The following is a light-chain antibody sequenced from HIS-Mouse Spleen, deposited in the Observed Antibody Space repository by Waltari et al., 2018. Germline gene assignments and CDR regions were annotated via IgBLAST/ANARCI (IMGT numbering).Light chain of an antibody. CDR3: QSADSSGTGWV. V-gene: IGLV3-25*03. J-gene: IGLJ3*02. CDR2: KDS. Sequence: SYELTQPPSVSVSPGQTARITCSGDAVPKQYAYGYQQKPGQAPVLVIDKDSERPSGIPGRFSGSSSGTTVTLTISGVQAEDEADYYCQSADSSGTGWVFGGGTKLTVL. CDR1: AVPKQY.